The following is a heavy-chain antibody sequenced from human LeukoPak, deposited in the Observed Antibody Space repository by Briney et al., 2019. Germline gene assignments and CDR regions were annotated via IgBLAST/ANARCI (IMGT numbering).Heavy chain of an antibody. Sequence: PSETLSLTCAAYGGSFSGYYWSWIRQPPGKGLEWIGEINHSGSTNYNPSLKSRVTISVDTSKNQFSLKLSSVTAADTAVYYCARAVYATPPRYYYYYGMDVWGQGTTVTVSS. CDR3: ARAVYATPPRYYYYYGMDV. CDR2: INHSGST. V-gene: IGHV4-34*01. CDR1: GGSFSGYY. J-gene: IGHJ6*02. D-gene: IGHD2-8*01.